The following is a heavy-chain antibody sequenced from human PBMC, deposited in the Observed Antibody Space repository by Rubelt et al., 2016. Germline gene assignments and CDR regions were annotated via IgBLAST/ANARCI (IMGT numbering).Heavy chain of an antibody. D-gene: IGHD3-3*01. V-gene: IGHV3-7*01. Sequence: VRLQQWGAGLLKPSETLSLTCSFHNGPFSGYQGTWVRQAPGRGLEWVANIKQDGSEKYYVDSVKGRFTISRDNAKISLYLQMNSLRAEDTAVYYCARARRGFAVGYYFDYWGQGTLVTVSS. J-gene: IGHJ4*02. CDR2: IKQDGSEK. CDR1: NGPFSGYQ. CDR3: ARARRGFAVGYYFDY.